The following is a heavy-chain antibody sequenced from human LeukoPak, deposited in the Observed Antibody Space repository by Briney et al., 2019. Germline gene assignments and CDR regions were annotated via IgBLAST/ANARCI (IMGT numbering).Heavy chain of an antibody. J-gene: IGHJ4*02. D-gene: IGHD6-6*01. Sequence: GGTLRLSCAASGFTFSNYGMSWVRQAPGKGLEWVSGISGSGGTTYYADSVKGRFTISRDNAKNTLYLQMNSLRAEDTAVYYCARGGVYSTSAVDYWGQGTLVTVSS. CDR2: ISGSGGTT. CDR1: GFTFSNYG. V-gene: IGHV3-23*01. CDR3: ARGGVYSTSAVDY.